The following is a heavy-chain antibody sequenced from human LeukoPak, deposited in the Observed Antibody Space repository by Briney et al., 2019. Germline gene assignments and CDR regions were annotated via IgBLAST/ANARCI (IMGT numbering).Heavy chain of an antibody. J-gene: IGHJ4*02. V-gene: IGHV4-39*07. Sequence: SETLSLTCNVSGGSISSRSYYWGWIRQPPGKGLEWIGSIYYSGSTYYNPSLKSRVTISVDTSKNQFSLKLSSVTAADTAVYYCARDRELRALDYWGQGTLVTVSS. CDR1: GGSISSRSYY. CDR2: IYYSGST. CDR3: ARDRELRALDY. D-gene: IGHD4-23*01.